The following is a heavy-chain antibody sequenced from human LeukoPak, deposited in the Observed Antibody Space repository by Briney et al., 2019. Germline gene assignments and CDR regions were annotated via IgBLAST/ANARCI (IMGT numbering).Heavy chain of an antibody. D-gene: IGHD6-6*01. V-gene: IGHV3-74*01. CDR2: INSDGSST. CDR3: ARVSIAARYFDY. CDR1: GFTFSSYW. J-gene: IGHJ4*02. Sequence: PGGSLRLSCAASGFTFSSYWMHWVRHAPGKGLVWVSRINSDGSSTSYADSVKGRFTISRDNAKNTLYLQMNSLRAEDTAVYYCARVSIAARYFDYWGQGTLVTVSS.